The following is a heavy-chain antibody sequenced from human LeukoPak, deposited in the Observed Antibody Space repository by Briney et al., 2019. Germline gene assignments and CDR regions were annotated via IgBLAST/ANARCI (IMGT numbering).Heavy chain of an antibody. CDR3: ARDRLGYSGYDFDY. Sequence: GSLRLSCAASGFTRSRYSMNWVRQAPGRGLEWVASISSSSSYIYYADSVKGRFTIPRDNAKNSLYLQMNSLRAEDTAVYYCARDRLGYSGYDFDYWGQGTLVTVSS. D-gene: IGHD5-12*01. J-gene: IGHJ4*02. CDR1: GFTRSRYS. CDR2: ISSSSSYI. V-gene: IGHV3-21*01.